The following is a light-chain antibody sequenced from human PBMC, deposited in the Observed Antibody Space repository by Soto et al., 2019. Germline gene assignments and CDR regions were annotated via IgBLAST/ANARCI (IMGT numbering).Light chain of an antibody. Sequence: SYELTQTPSVSVAPGQTARITCGGHNIESKSVHWYQQKPGQAPVLVVYDDSDRPSGIPERFSGSNSGNTATLIISTAEAGDEADYYCQVWDSDNNPFYVFGDGTKVTVL. CDR3: QVWDSDNNPFYV. J-gene: IGLJ1*01. CDR2: DDS. CDR1: NIESKS. V-gene: IGLV3-21*02.